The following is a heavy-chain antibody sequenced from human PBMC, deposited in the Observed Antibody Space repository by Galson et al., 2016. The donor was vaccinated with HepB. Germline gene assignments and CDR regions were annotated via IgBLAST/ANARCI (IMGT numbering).Heavy chain of an antibody. CDR2: ISYDGTKR. V-gene: IGHV3-30*04. CDR3: ARDQGATVTKYFFFFLDV. Sequence: SLRLSCAASGFSFGTYAIHWVRQPPGKGLEWLAVISYDGTKRHYAESVKGRFTVSRDNSKNVLFLEMNSLRPDDTSVYYCARDQGATVTKYFFFFLDVWGPGTSVTVS. J-gene: IGHJ6*02. D-gene: IGHD4-17*01. CDR1: GFSFGTYA.